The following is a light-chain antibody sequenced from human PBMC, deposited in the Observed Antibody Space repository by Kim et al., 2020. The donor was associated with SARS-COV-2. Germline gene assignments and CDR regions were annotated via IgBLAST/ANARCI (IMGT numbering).Light chain of an antibody. CDR1: SSDVGGYNY. CDR2: DVT. Sequence: GHAVTISCTGTSSDVGGYNYVSWYQQHPGNAPKLMIYDVTKPPSGVRNRSSGSKSGNTASLTVSGLQAEHEADYYCTSYAGSHDLVFGGGTQLTVL. J-gene: IGLJ3*02. V-gene: IGLV2-8*01. CDR3: TSYAGSHDLV.